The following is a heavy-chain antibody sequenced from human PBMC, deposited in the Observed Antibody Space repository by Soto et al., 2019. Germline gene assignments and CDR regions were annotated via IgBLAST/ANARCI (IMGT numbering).Heavy chain of an antibody. CDR3: ARRYGGILDY. J-gene: IGHJ4*02. V-gene: IGHV4-59*08. CDR2: IYYSGST. D-gene: IGHD4-17*01. CDR1: GGSISSYY. Sequence: SETLSLTCTVSGGSISSYYWSWIRQPPGKGLEWIGYIYYSGSTNYNPSLKSRVTISVDTSKNQFSLKLSSVTAADTAVYYCARRYGGILDYWGKGTLVTVSS.